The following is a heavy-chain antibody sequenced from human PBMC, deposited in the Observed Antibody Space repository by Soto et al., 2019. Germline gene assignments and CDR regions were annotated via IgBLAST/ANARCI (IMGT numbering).Heavy chain of an antibody. CDR2: IYYSGNT. CDR3: ARRVTRPERFDY. CDR1: GGSISRTTDY. D-gene: IGHD4-4*01. J-gene: IGHJ4*02. V-gene: IGHV4-39*01. Sequence: LSLTCIVSGGSISRTTDYWGWIRQPPGKGLEWIGNIYYSGNTFYNPSLQSRVTISVDTSKNQFSLKLTSATAADTAVYYCARRVTRPERFDYWGQGALVTVSS.